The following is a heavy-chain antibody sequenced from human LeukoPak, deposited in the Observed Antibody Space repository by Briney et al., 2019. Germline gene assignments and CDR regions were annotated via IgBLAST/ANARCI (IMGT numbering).Heavy chain of an antibody. CDR1: GYTFTSYY. D-gene: IGHD2-15*01. V-gene: IGHV1-46*01. CDR3: ARGLGYCSGGSCSDY. J-gene: IGHJ4*02. CDR2: INPRGGGT. Sequence: GASVKVSCKASGYTFTSYYIHWVRQGPGQGIGRVGIINPRGGGTSYAQKFQGRVTMTRDTSTSTVYMEQSSLTSEDTAVYYCARGLGYCSGGSCSDYWGQGTLVTVSS.